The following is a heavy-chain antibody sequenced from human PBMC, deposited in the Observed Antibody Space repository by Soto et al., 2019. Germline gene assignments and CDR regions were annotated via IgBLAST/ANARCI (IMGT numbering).Heavy chain of an antibody. CDR3: ARDGSGYDFWSGPYFFDY. Sequence: QVQLQESGPGLVKPSETLSLTCTVSGGSISTYYWSWIRQPPGKGLEWIGYIYYNGRTNYNPSLESRVTISLDTSKSPFSLKLSSVSAADTAVYYCARDGSGYDFWSGPYFFDYWGPGTLVTVSS. J-gene: IGHJ4*02. D-gene: IGHD3-3*01. CDR1: GGSISTYY. V-gene: IGHV4-59*01. CDR2: IYYNGRT.